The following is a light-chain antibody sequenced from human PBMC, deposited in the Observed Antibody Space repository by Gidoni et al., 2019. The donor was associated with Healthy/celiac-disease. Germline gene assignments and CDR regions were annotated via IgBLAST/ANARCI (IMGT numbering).Light chain of an antibody. V-gene: IGKV3-15*01. CDR1: QSVSSN. Sequence: ELMMTQSPATLSVSPGERATLSCRASQSVSSNLAWYQQKPGQAPRLLIYGASTRATGIPARFSGSGSGTEFTLTISSLQSEDFAVYYCQQYNNWPPSTFGQGTRLEIK. CDR3: QQYNNWPPST. CDR2: GAS. J-gene: IGKJ5*01.